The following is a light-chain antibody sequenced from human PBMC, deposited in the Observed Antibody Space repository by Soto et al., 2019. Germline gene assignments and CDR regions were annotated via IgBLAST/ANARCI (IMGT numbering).Light chain of an antibody. J-gene: IGKJ3*01. CDR2: GAS. Sequence: ESVLTQSPGTLSLSPGERATLSCRASQSVSSSYLAWNQQKPGQAPRLLIYGASSRATGIPDRFSGSGSGADFTLTISRLEPEDFAVYDCQQYGGSPVTCGPGLKVAIK. V-gene: IGKV3-20*01. CDR1: QSVSSSY. CDR3: QQYGGSPVT.